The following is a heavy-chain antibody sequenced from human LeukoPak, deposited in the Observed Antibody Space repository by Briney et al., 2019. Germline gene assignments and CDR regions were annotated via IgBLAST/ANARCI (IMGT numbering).Heavy chain of an antibody. CDR2: ISGSGGST. Sequence: GGSLRLSCAASGFTFSSYAMSWVRQAPGKGLEWVSAISGSGGSTYYADSVKGRFTISRDNSKNTLYLQMNSLRAEDTAVYYCAKARYYYGSGSYEYWGQGTLVTVSS. V-gene: IGHV3-23*01. CDR3: AKARYYYGSGSYEY. J-gene: IGHJ4*02. CDR1: GFTFSSYA. D-gene: IGHD3-10*01.